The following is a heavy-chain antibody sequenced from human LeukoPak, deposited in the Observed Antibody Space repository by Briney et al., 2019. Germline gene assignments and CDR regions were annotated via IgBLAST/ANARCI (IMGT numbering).Heavy chain of an antibody. V-gene: IGHV1-2*02. D-gene: IGHD6-13*01. CDR3: ARDTYSSSCYNWFDP. Sequence: ASVKVSCKASGHTFTGYYMHWVRQAPGQGLEWMGGINPNIGGTNYAQKFQGRVTMTRDTSISTAYMELSRLRSDDTAVYYCARDTYSSSCYNWFDPWGQGTLVTVSS. J-gene: IGHJ5*02. CDR2: INPNIGGT. CDR1: GHTFTGYY.